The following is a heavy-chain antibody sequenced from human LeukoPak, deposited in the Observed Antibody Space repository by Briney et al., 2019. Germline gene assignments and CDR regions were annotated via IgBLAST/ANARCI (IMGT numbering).Heavy chain of an antibody. CDR3: AKDPRYYDILTGFDY. Sequence: PSETLSLTCTVSGGSISSYYWSWIRQPAGKGLEWIGRIYTSGSTNYNPSLKSRVTMSVDTSKNQFSLKLSSVTAEDTAVYYCAKDPRYYDILTGFDYWGQGTLVTVS. CDR2: IYTSGST. CDR1: GGSISSYY. D-gene: IGHD3-9*01. J-gene: IGHJ4*02. V-gene: IGHV4-4*07.